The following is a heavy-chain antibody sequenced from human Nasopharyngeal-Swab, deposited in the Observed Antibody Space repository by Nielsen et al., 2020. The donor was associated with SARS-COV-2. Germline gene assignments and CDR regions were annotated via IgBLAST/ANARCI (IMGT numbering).Heavy chain of an antibody. CDR2: ISTRHGDT. J-gene: IGHJ3*02. Sequence: ASVKVSCKASANTFTGSYIHWVRQAPGQGLEWMGWISTRHGDTLYAQNFQGRVTLTTDTSTTTAYMELRSLTSDDTAVYYCARRGSPRIVDALDIWGQGTMVTVSS. D-gene: IGHD2-15*01. CDR3: ARRGSPRIVDALDI. V-gene: IGHV1-18*04. CDR1: ANTFTGSY.